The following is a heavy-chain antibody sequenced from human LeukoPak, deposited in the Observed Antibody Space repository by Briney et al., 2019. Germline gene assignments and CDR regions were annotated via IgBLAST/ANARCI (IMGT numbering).Heavy chain of an antibody. D-gene: IGHD3-10*01. J-gene: IGHJ4*02. Sequence: PGGSLRLSCVASGFTFSSYTMNWVRQAPGKGPEWVSLIYGDGSTYYADSVKGRFSISRDNSKNTMYLQMNSLRDEDTALYYCATGAHYFGTWGQGTLVTVS. CDR2: IYGDGST. V-gene: IGHV3-53*01. CDR3: ATGAHYFGT. CDR1: GFTFSSYT.